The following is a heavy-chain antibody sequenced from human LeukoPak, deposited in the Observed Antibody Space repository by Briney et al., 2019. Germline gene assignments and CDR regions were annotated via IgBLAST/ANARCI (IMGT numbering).Heavy chain of an antibody. CDR2: IYTSGST. CDR1: GGSISSGSYY. CDR3: ARGRAPGYSYGHYYFDY. J-gene: IGHJ4*02. V-gene: IGHV4-61*02. Sequence: SETLSLTCTVSGGSISSGSYYWSWIRQPAGKGLEWIGRIYTSGSTNYNPSLKSRVTISVDTSKNQFSLKLSSVTAADTAVYYCARGRAPGYSYGHYYFDYWGQGTLVTVSS. D-gene: IGHD5-18*01.